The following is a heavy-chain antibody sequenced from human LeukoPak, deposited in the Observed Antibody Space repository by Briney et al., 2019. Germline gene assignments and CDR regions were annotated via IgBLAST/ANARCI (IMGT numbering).Heavy chain of an antibody. J-gene: IGHJ6*02. V-gene: IGHV3-23*01. Sequence: GGSLRLSCAASGFTFSSYAMSWVRQAPGKGLGWVSAISGSGGSTYYADSVKGRFTISRDNSKNTLYLQMNSLRAEDTAVYYCAKIDGSGSYGMDVWGQGTTVTVSS. CDR2: ISGSGGST. D-gene: IGHD3-10*01. CDR3: AKIDGSGSYGMDV. CDR1: GFTFSSYA.